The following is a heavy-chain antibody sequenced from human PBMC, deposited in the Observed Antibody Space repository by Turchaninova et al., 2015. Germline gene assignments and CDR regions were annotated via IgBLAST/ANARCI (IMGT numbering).Heavy chain of an antibody. CDR1: GYPFATYE. V-gene: IGHV1-8*03. D-gene: IGHD3-3*01. Sequence: QVQLVQSGAEVEKPGASVKVYCTASGYPFATYELKWVRQATRQGLEWMGWMNPNSGNTGYAQKFQGRVTITRNTSISTAYMELSSLRSEDTAVYYCARGRRGPITIFGVVSAWKAFDIWGQGTMVTVSS. J-gene: IGHJ3*02. CDR2: MNPNSGNT. CDR3: ARGRRGPITIFGVVSAWKAFDI.